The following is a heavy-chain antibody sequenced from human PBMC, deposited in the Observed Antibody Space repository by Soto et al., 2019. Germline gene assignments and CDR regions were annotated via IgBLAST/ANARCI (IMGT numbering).Heavy chain of an antibody. CDR1: GFTFSSYA. J-gene: IGHJ5*02. CDR2: ISGSGGST. Sequence: GGSLRLSCAASGFTFSSYAMSWVRQAPGKGLEWVSAISGSGGSTYYADSVKGRFTISRDNSKNSLYLQMNSLRAEDTAVYYCARHPERIAQIGWFDPWGQGTLVTVSS. V-gene: IGHV3-23*01. CDR3: ARHPERIAQIGWFDP. D-gene: IGHD6-13*01.